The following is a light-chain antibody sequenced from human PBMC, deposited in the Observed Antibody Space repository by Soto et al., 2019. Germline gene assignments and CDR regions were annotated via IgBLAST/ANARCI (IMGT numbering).Light chain of an antibody. CDR3: CSYASSSTFI. V-gene: IGLV2-23*03. J-gene: IGLJ6*01. Sequence: QSALTQPASVSGSPGQSISISCTGTSSDVGTYNLVSWYQQRPGKAPKLLIYEGSKRPSGVSNRFSGSKSGNTASLTISGLQAEDEADYYCCSYASSSTFIFGTGTQLTGL. CDR1: SSDVGTYNL. CDR2: EGS.